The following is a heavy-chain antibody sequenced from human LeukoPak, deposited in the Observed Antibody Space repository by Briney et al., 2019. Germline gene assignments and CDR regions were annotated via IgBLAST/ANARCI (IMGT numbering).Heavy chain of an antibody. Sequence: GGSLRLSCAASGFTFSSYWMHWVRQALGKGLVWVSRINSDGSSTSYADSVKGRFTISRDNAKNTLYLQMNSLRAEDTAVYYCARVHSSGWYRGKYWYFDLWGRGTLVTVSS. CDR2: INSDGSST. CDR3: ARVHSSGWYRGKYWYFDL. J-gene: IGHJ2*01. D-gene: IGHD6-19*01. CDR1: GFTFSSYW. V-gene: IGHV3-74*01.